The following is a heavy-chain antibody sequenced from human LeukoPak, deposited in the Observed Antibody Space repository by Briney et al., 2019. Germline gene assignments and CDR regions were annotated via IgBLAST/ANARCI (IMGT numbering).Heavy chain of an antibody. J-gene: IGHJ4*02. CDR1: GFTFDDYG. CDR3: GKTSSTVAGLPNDF. CDR2: ISGSGGST. V-gene: IGHV3-23*01. Sequence: PGGSLRLSCAASGFTFDDYGMSWVRQAPGKGLEWVSVISGSGGSTYYADSVRGRFTISRDNSKNTLYLQMNSLRADDTASYYCGKTSSTVAGLPNDFWGQGTLVTVSS. D-gene: IGHD6-19*01.